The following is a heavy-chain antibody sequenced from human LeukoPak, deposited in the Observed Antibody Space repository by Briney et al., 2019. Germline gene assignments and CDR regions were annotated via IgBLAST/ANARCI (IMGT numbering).Heavy chain of an antibody. V-gene: IGHV4-38-2*01. CDR3: AKVGAYGDYARHDY. CDR1: GYSISSGSY. Sequence: SETLSLTCAVSGYSISSGSYWGWIRQPPGKGLEWIGNMFHSGDTYHNPSLKSRVTISADTSKNQFSLKLTSVTAADTAVYYCAKVGAYGDYARHDYWGQGTLVTVSS. J-gene: IGHJ4*02. CDR2: MFHSGDT. D-gene: IGHD4-17*01.